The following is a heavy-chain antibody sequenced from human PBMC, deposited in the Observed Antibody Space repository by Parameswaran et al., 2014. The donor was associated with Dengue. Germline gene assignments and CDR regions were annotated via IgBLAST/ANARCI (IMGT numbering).Heavy chain of an antibody. CDR2: IKQDGSEK. Sequence: VRQAPGKGLEWVANIKQDGSEKYYVDSVKGRFTISRDNAKNSLYLQMNSLRAEDTAVYYCARVGMGIAAAGSHGIDYWGQGTLVTVSS. J-gene: IGHJ4*02. D-gene: IGHD6-13*01. V-gene: IGHV3-7*01. CDR3: ARVGMGIAAAGSHGIDY.